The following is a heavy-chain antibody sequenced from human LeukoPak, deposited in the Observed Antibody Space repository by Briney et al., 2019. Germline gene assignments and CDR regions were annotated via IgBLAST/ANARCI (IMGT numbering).Heavy chain of an antibody. V-gene: IGHV1-18*01. CDR2: ISAYNGNT. CDR1: GYTFTSYG. Sequence: ASVKVSCKASGYTFTSYGISWVRQAPGQGPEWMGWISAYNGNTNYAQKLQGRVTMTTDTSTSTAYMELRSLRSDDTAVYYCARDWDRIQLWPEAFDYWGQGTLVTVSS. CDR3: ARDWDRIQLWPEAFDY. D-gene: IGHD5-18*01. J-gene: IGHJ4*02.